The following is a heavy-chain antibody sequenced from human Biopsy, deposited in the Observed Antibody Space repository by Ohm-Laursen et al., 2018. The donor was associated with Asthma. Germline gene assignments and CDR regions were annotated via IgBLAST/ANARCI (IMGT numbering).Heavy chain of an antibody. J-gene: IGHJ4*02. D-gene: IGHD3-10*01. CDR2: IYYSGST. CDR1: GGSVSSGSYY. Sequence: SETLSLTCTASGGSVSSGSYYWSWIRQPPGKGLEWIGYIYYSGSTNYNPSLKSRVTISVDTSKNQFSLKLSSVTAADTAVYYCARERAGYYGSGSYLGYWGQGTLVTVSS. CDR3: ARERAGYYGSGSYLGY. V-gene: IGHV4-61*01.